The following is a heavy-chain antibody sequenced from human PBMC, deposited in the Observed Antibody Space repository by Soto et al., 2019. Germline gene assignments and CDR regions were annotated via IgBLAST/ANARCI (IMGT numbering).Heavy chain of an antibody. J-gene: IGHJ4*02. Sequence: QVQLVESGGGVVQPGRSLRLSCAASGFTFSSYAMHWVRQAPGKGLEWVAVISYDGSNKYYADSVKGRFTISRDNSKNTLYLQMNSLRAEVTAVYYCARDRSGSYYPGYFDYWGQGTLVTVSS. D-gene: IGHD1-26*01. CDR3: ARDRSGSYYPGYFDY. CDR2: ISYDGSNK. V-gene: IGHV3-30-3*01. CDR1: GFTFSSYA.